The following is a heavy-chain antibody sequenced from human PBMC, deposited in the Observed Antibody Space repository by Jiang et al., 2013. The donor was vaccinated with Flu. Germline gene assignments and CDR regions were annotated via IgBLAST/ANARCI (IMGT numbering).Heavy chain of an antibody. CDR2: GGIKK. V-gene: IGHV3-23*01. CDR3: AKDVAQVVPAAVLVFLEWLFNPRFDS. D-gene: IGHD3-3*01. Sequence: GGIKKKYADSVKGRFTTSRDNSKNTLYLQMDNLRADDTAIYYCAKDVAQVVPAAVLVFLEWLFNPRFDSWGQGTRVTVSS. J-gene: IGHJ4*02.